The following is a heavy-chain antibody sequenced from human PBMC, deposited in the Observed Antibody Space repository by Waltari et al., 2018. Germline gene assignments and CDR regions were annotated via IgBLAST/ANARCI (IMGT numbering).Heavy chain of an antibody. V-gene: IGHV4-4*07. D-gene: IGHD6-6*01. CDR3: ARSEGEEQLDVRYYYYMDV. J-gene: IGHJ6*03. CDR2: IYTSGST. CDR1: GGSISSYY. Sequence: QVQLQESGPGLVKPSETLSLTCTVSGGSISSYYWSWIRQPAGKGLEWIGRIYTSGSTNYNPSLKSRVNMSVDTSKNQFSLKLSSVTAADTAVYYCARSEGEEQLDVRYYYYMDVWGKGTTVTVSS.